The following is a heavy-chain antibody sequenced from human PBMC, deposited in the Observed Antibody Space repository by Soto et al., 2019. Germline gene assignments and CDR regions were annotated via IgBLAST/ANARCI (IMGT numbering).Heavy chain of an antibody. J-gene: IGHJ4*02. CDR1: GGSISSSSYY. V-gene: IGHV4-39*01. CDR2: IYYSGST. CDR3: ARHHEGGGITKPRYFDY. D-gene: IGHD1-20*01. Sequence: QLQLQESGPGLVKPSETLSLTCTVSGGSISSSSYYWGWIRQPPGKGLEWIGSIYYSGSTYCNPSIKIRVTISVDTSKNHFSLKLSSVTAADTAVYYCARHHEGGGITKPRYFDYWGQGTLVTVSS.